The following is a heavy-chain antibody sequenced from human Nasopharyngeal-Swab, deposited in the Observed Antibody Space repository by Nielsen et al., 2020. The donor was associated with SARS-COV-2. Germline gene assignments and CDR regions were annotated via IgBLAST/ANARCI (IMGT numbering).Heavy chain of an antibody. CDR1: GYTFTSYD. CDR2: MNPNSGNT. V-gene: IGHV1-8*01. J-gene: IGHJ4*02. CDR3: ARDLFVSAYYFDY. D-gene: IGHD6-6*01. Sequence: ASVKVSCKASGYTFTSYDINWVRQATGQGLEWMGWMNPNSGNTGYAQKFQGRVTMTTDTSTSTAYMELRSLRSDDTAVYYCARDLFVSAYYFDYWGQGTLVTVSS.